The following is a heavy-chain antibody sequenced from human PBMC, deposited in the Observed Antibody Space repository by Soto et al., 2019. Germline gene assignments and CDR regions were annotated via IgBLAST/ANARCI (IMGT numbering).Heavy chain of an antibody. V-gene: IGHV3-30-3*01. CDR1: GFTFSSYA. CDR2: ISYDGSNK. CDR3: ARDLDPGLGDCLRTSCYVSWFDP. D-gene: IGHD2-2*01. Sequence: QVQLVESGGGVVQPGRSLRLSCAASGFTFSSYAMHWVRQAPGKGLEWVAVISYDGSNKYYADSVKGRFTISRDNSKSTRYLHIHSLRAEDTALDYCARDLDPGLGDCLRTSCYVSWFDPWGQGTLVTVSS. J-gene: IGHJ5*02.